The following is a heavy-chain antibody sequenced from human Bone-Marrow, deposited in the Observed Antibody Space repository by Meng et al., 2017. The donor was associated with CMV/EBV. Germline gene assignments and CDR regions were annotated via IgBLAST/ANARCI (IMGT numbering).Heavy chain of an antibody. D-gene: IGHD2-2*02. CDR2: INHSGST. V-gene: IGHV4-34*01. CDR3: ASGLGYCSSTSCYTWGYYYGRDV. J-gene: IGHJ6*02. Sequence: GSLRLSCAVYGGSFSGYYWSWIRQPPGKGLEWIGEINHSGSTNYNPSLKSRVTISVDTSKNQFSLKLSSVTAADTAVYYCASGLGYCSSTSCYTWGYYYGRDVWGQGTTVTVYS. CDR1: GGSFSGYY.